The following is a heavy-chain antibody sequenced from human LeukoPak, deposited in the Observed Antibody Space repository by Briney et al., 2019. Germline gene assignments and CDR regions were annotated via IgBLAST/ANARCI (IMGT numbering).Heavy chain of an antibody. CDR1: GGTFSSYA. Sequence: SVKVSCKASGGTFSSYAINWVRQAPGQGLEWMGGIIPIFDTANYAQKFQGRVTMTTDTSTSTAYMELRSLRSDDSAMYYCARMDTGHHADYWGLGTLVTVSS. J-gene: IGHJ4*01. V-gene: IGHV1-69*05. D-gene: IGHD5-18*01. CDR3: ARMDTGHHADY. CDR2: IIPIFDTA.